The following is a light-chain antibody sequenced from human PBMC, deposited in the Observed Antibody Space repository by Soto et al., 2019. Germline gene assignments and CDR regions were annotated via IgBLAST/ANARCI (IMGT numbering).Light chain of an antibody. J-gene: IGKJ3*01. CDR2: WAS. V-gene: IGKV4-1*01. Sequence: DTVMTQSPDSLAVSLGERATINCKSSQNILHSSNNKNFLAWYQQKPGQPPKLLIYWASTRLSVVSDRFSGSGSGTDFTLTISSLQAEDVAVYYCQQYLNAPFTFGPGTNVDIK. CDR1: QNILHSSNNKNF. CDR3: QQYLNAPFT.